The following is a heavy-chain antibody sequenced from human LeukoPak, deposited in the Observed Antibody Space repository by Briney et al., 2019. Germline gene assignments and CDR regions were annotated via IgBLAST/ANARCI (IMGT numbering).Heavy chain of an antibody. J-gene: IGHJ4*02. Sequence: ASVTVSCTTSGGTFNNYIISWVRQAPGQGLEWVGTIILILDIANYAQKFQGRVAITADTSTSTAYMELSDLGSEDTAVYFCAREPEGLTTESHWGQGTLVTVSS. V-gene: IGHV1-69*04. CDR3: AREPEGLTTESH. CDR1: GGTFNNYI. D-gene: IGHD1-14*01. CDR2: IILILDIA.